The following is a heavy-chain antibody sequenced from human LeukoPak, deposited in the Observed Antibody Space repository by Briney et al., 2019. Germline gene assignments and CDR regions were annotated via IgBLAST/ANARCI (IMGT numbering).Heavy chain of an antibody. Sequence: GGSLRLSCAASGFTFSSYAMSWVRQAPGKGLEWVSAISGSGGSTYYADSVKGRFTISRDNSKNTLYLQMNSLRAEDPAVYYCAKDLSPMTTVAYFDYWGQGTLVTVSS. J-gene: IGHJ4*02. V-gene: IGHV3-23*01. D-gene: IGHD4-23*01. CDR2: ISGSGGST. CDR1: GFTFSSYA. CDR3: AKDLSPMTTVAYFDY.